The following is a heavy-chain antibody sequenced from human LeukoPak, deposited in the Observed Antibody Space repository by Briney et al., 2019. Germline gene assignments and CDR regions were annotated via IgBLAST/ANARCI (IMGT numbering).Heavy chain of an antibody. J-gene: IGHJ4*02. D-gene: IGHD6-19*01. CDR1: GGTLSSYA. V-gene: IGHV1-69*04. CDR3: ARDGGIAVAGSDY. CDR2: IIPILGIA. Sequence: SVKVSCKASGGTLSSYAISWVRQAPGQGLEWMGRIIPILGIANYAQKFQGRVTITADKSTSTAYMELSSLRSEDTAVYYCARDGGIAVAGSDYWGQGTLVTVSS.